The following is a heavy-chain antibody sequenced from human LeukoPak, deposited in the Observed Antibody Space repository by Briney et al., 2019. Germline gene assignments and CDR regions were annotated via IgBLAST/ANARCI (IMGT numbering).Heavy chain of an antibody. Sequence: GGSLRLSCAASGFTFSSYGMHWVRQAPGKGLEWVAVIWYDGSNEYYADSVKGRFTISRGNSKNTLYLQMNSLRAEDTAVYYCARATYGDYGYYFDYWGQGTLATVSS. CDR1: GFTFSSYG. D-gene: IGHD4-17*01. CDR2: IWYDGSNE. V-gene: IGHV3-33*01. J-gene: IGHJ4*02. CDR3: ARATYGDYGYYFDY.